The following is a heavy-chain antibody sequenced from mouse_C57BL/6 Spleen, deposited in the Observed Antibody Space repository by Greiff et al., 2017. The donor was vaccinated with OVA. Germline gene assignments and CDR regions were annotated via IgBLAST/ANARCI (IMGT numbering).Heavy chain of an antibody. CDR3: ARDLYYYGSRGYFDY. Sequence: VQVVESGAELARPGASVKLSCKASGYTFTSYGISWVKQRTGQGLEWIGEIYPRSGNTYYNEKFKGKATLTADKSSSTAYMELRSLTSEDSAVYFCARDLYYYGSRGYFDYWGQGTTLTVSS. D-gene: IGHD1-1*01. J-gene: IGHJ2*01. V-gene: IGHV1-81*01. CDR1: GYTFTSYG. CDR2: IYPRSGNT.